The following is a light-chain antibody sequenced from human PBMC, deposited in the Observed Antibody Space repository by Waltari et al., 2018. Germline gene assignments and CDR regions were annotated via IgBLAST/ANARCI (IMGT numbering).Light chain of an antibody. Sequence: EIVMTQSPVTLSVSPWERATLSCRASQSVASRLAWYKQTPGQAPSLLIYSASTRATGVPDRFSGSGSGTEFTLTISSLQSEDFGIYYCQHYGDWPPQWTFGQGTKVEIK. CDR2: SAS. V-gene: IGKV3-15*01. J-gene: IGKJ1*01. CDR3: QHYGDWPPQWT. CDR1: QSVASR.